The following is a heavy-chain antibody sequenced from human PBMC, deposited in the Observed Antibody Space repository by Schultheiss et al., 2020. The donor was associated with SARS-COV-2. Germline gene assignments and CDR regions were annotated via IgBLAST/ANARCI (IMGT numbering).Heavy chain of an antibody. CDR2: ILYDGSNK. J-gene: IGHJ4*02. CDR1: GFTVSSNY. Sequence: GGSLRLSCAASGFTVSSNYMSWVRQAPGKGLEWVAVILYDGSNKYYADSVKGRFTISRDNAKNSLYLQMNSLRAEDTAVYYCARERLGGSYDWGQGTLVTVSS. CDR3: ARERLGGSYD. D-gene: IGHD1-26*01. V-gene: IGHV3-30*07.